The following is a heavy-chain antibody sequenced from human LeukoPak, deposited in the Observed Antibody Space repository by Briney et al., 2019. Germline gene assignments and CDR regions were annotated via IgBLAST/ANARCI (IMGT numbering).Heavy chain of an antibody. V-gene: IGHV3-23*01. D-gene: IGHD4-23*01. CDR2: ISGSGGST. CDR1: GFTFSSYA. J-gene: IGHJ4*02. Sequence: AGGSLRLSCAASGFTFSSYAMSWVRQAPGKGLEWVSAISGSGGSTYYADSVKGRFTISRDNAKNSLYLQMNSLRAEDTALYYCAKGGRYGGDPKEYYFDYWGQGTLVTVSS. CDR3: AKGGRYGGDPKEYYFDY.